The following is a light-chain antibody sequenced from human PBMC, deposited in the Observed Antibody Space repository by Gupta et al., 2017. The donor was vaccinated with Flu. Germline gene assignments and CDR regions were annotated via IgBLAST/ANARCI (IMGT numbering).Light chain of an antibody. CDR3: LQDNSTAFT. V-gene: IGKV2-28*01. Sequence: DIVLTQSPLSLPVTPGEPASIYCRSSQSVQYSDGKNYLDWYLQKPGQSPQLLIYLGSNRESGVPDRFSGSGSGTDLTLTISSVQAEDVGVYYCLQDNSTAFTFGQGTRLEIK. J-gene: IGKJ2*01. CDR1: QSVQYSDGKNY. CDR2: LGS.